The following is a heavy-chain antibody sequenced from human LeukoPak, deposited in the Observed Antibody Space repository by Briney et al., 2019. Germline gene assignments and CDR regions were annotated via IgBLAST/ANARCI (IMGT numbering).Heavy chain of an antibody. CDR3: ARVVGYSSSWSDY. CDR1: GGSFSGYY. Sequence: PSETLSLTCAVYGGSFSGYYRSWIRQPPGKGLEWIGEINHSGSTNYNPSLKSRVTISVDTSKNQFSLKLSSVTAADTAVYYCARVVGYSSSWSDYWGQGTLVTVSS. CDR2: INHSGST. V-gene: IGHV4-34*01. D-gene: IGHD6-13*01. J-gene: IGHJ4*02.